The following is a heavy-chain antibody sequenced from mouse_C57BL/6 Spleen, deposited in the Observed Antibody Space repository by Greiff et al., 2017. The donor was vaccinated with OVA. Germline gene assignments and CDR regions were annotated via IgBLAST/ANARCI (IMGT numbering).Heavy chain of an antibody. D-gene: IGHD2-4*01. J-gene: IGHJ3*01. CDR1: GFNINDYY. V-gene: IGHV14-2*01. CDR3: ARGYYDYRGFAY. Sequence: VQLQQSGAELVKPGASVKLSCTASGFNINDYYMHWVKQRTEQGLEWIGRIDPEDGETKYAPKFQGQATITADTASNTANLQLSSLTSEDTAVYYCARGYYDYRGFAYWGQGTLVTVSA. CDR2: IDPEDGET.